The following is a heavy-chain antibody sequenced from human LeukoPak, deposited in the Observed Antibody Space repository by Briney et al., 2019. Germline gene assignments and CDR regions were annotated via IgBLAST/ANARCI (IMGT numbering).Heavy chain of an antibody. V-gene: IGHV4-59*08. CDR1: GDSISAYY. CDR2: IYYSGST. D-gene: IGHD2-15*01. CDR3: ARMDIVVVVAARGVYFDY. J-gene: IGHJ4*02. Sequence: SETLSLTCNVSGDSISAYYWNWIRQSPGKGLEWIGYIYYSGSTKYNPSLKSRVTMSVDPSKNHFSLKLNSVTAADSAVYYCARMDIVVVVAARGVYFDYWGQGTLVTVSS.